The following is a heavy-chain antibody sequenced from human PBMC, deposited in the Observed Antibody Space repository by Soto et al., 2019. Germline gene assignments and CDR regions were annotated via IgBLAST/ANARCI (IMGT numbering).Heavy chain of an antibody. CDR2: ISGSGGRT. CDR1: GFSVRNYA. J-gene: IGHJ3*02. D-gene: IGHD3-16*01. Sequence: EVQLLESGGGLVQPGGSLRLSCAASGFSVRNYAMSWVRQAPGKGLEWVSGISGSGGRTYYADSVKGRFTISRDNSNNTLSLQMHILRVEDTAVYFCAKGGYYSLFDIWGQGTVVTVSA. CDR3: AKGGYYSLFDI. V-gene: IGHV3-23*01.